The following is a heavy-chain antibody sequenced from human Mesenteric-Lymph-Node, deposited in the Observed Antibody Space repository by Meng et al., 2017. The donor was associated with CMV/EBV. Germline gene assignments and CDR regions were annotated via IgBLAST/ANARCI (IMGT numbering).Heavy chain of an antibody. V-gene: IGHV4-61*01. D-gene: IGHD2-15*01. CDR2: ISYSGST. CDR1: GGSVSSGSYY. J-gene: IGHJ4*02. Sequence: SETLSLTCTVSGGSVSSGSYYWSWIRQPPGKGLEWIGYISYSGSTNYNPSLKSRVTISVDTSKNQFSLKLSSVTAADTAVYYCARGAPYRGGSLYWGQGTLVTVSS. CDR3: ARGAPYRGGSLY.